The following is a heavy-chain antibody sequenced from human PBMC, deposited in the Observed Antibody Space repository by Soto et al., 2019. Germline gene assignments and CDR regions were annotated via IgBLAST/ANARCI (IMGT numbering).Heavy chain of an antibody. J-gene: IGHJ4*02. V-gene: IGHV1-58*01. CDR1: GFTFTSSA. Sequence: ASVKVSCKASGFTFTSSAVQWVRQARGQRLEWIGWIVVGSGNTNYAQKFQERVTITRDMSTSTAYMELSSLRSEDTAVYYCAADMSYDSSGYYYVDYWGQGTLVTVSS. D-gene: IGHD3-22*01. CDR3: AADMSYDSSGYYYVDY. CDR2: IVVGSGNT.